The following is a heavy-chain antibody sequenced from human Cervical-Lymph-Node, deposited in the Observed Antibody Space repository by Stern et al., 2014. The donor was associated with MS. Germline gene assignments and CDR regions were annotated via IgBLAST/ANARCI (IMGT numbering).Heavy chain of an antibody. J-gene: IGHJ4*02. CDR1: GYTFSAYY. Sequence: VPLVESGADVKKPGASVKVFCKASGYTFSAYYVHWVRQAPGQGLEWIGRISQTVGVTNSAHIFPGRSTMSGNTSTATVYMDLRRLTSDDTAVYFCARGWVGSDYLDYWGQGTLVTVSS. V-gene: IGHV1-2*06. D-gene: IGHD3-10*01. CDR3: ARGWVGSDYLDY. CDR2: ISQTVGVT.